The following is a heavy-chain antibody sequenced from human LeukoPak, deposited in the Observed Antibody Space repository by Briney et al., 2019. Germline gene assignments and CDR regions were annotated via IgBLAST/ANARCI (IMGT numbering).Heavy chain of an antibody. CDR1: GFTFSSYG. Sequence: GGSLRLSCAASGFTFSSYGMHWVRQAPGKGLEWVAFIRYDGSNKYYADSVKGRFTISRDNSKNTLYLQMNSLRAEDTAVYYCARSIYGDYRYFDYWGQGTLVTVSS. D-gene: IGHD4-17*01. CDR2: IRYDGSNK. V-gene: IGHV3-30*02. J-gene: IGHJ4*02. CDR3: ARSIYGDYRYFDY.